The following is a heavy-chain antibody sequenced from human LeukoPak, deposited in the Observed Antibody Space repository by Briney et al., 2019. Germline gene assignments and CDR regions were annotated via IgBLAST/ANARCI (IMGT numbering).Heavy chain of an antibody. J-gene: IGHJ4*02. CDR3: AKDPSRSGSYYYWIFDY. CDR1: GFTFSSYG. Sequence: PGGSLRLSCAASGFTFSSYGMHWVRQAPGKGLEWVAVISYDGGNKYYADSVKGRFTISRDNSKSTLYLQMNSLRAEDTAVYYCAKDPSRSGSYYYWIFDYWGQGTLVTVSS. CDR2: ISYDGGNK. V-gene: IGHV3-30*18. D-gene: IGHD1-26*01.